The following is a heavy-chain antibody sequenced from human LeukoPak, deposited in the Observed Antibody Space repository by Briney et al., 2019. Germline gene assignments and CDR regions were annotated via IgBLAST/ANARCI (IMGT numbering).Heavy chain of an antibody. D-gene: IGHD6-13*01. CDR2: IYHSGST. Sequence: PSETLSLTCAVSGGSISSSNWWSWVRQPPGKGLEWIGEIYHSGSTNYNPSLKSRVTISVDKSKNQFSLKLSSVTAADTAVYYCARSDKAAAGPFDYWGQGTLVTVSS. J-gene: IGHJ4*02. CDR3: ARSDKAAAGPFDY. V-gene: IGHV4-4*02. CDR1: GGSISSSNW.